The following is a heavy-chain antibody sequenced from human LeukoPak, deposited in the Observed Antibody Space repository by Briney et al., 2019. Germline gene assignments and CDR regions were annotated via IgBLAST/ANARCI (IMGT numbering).Heavy chain of an antibody. J-gene: IGHJ4*02. D-gene: IGHD2-15*01. Sequence: GGSLRLSCAASGFTFSSYSMNWVRQAPGKGLEWVSYISTGSSTIYYADSVKGRFTISRDNAQNSLFLQMNSVRDEDTAVYYCARYCSGGSCYRGFDFWGQGTLVTVSS. CDR2: ISTGSSTI. V-gene: IGHV3-48*02. CDR1: GFTFSSYS. CDR3: ARYCSGGSCYRGFDF.